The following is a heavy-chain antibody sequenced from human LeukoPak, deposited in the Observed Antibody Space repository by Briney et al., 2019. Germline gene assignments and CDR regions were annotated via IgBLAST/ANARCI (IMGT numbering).Heavy chain of an antibody. CDR2: FDPEDGET. CDR1: GYTLNELA. J-gene: IGHJ4*02. Sequence: ASVKVSCKASGYTLNELAIHWVRQAPGKGLQWMGGFDPEDGETIYAQKFRGRLTMTEDTSTDTAFMELSSLTSDDTAVYYCTTDLDCWGQGSLVTVSS. V-gene: IGHV1-24*01. CDR3: TTDLDC.